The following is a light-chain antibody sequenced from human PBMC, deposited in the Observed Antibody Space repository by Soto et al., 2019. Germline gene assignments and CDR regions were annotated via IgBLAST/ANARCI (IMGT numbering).Light chain of an antibody. Sequence: DIQMTQSPSSLSASVGDIVTITCRASQSISSYLNWYQQKPGKAPKLLIYAASSLQSGVPSRFSGSGSGTDFTLTISSLQPEYFATYYCQQSYSTPYTFGQGNKLEIK. V-gene: IGKV1-39*01. CDR1: QSISSY. J-gene: IGKJ2*01. CDR2: AAS. CDR3: QQSYSTPYT.